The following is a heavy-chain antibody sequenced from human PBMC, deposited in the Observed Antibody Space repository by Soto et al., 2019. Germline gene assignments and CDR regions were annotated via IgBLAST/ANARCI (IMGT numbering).Heavy chain of an antibody. V-gene: IGHV1-18*01. J-gene: IGHJ6*02. CDR3: VRVDNYVTPTTQDV. CDR2: ISPYTGNT. Sequence: QVQLVQSGDEVKKPGASVKVSCKASGYIFVNYGIAWVRQAPGQGLEWMGWISPYTGNTHSATKIQGRLTMTTDTSTSTAYRDLGSLTSDDTAVWYCVRVDNYVTPTTQDVWGQGTTVTVSS. D-gene: IGHD3-16*01. CDR1: GYIFVNYG.